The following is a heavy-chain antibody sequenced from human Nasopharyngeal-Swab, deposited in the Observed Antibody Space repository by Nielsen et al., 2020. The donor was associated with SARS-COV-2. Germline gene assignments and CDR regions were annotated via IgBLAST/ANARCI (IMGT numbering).Heavy chain of an antibody. Sequence: GGSLRLSCAASGFTFSSYGMHWVRQAPGKGLEWVAVIWYDGSNKYYADSVKGRFTISRDNSKNTLYLQMNSLRAEDTAVYYCARDSYGYVGGAALLTHFDYWGQGTLVTVSS. CDR3: ARDSYGYVGGAALLTHFDY. J-gene: IGHJ4*02. CDR1: GFTFSSYG. V-gene: IGHV3-33*01. D-gene: IGHD5-18*01. CDR2: IWYDGSNK.